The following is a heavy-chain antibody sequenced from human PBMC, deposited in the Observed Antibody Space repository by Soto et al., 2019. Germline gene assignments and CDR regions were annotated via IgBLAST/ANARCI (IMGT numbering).Heavy chain of an antibody. J-gene: IGHJ5*02. CDR2: IFPNHEK. D-gene: IGHD6-19*01. Sequence: QVTLKQSGPVLAQPTETLTLTCTVSGFSLSNARLGVTWIRQPPGTALEWLAHIFPNHEKSYSTPLTSRLTIFKDTSKSQVVLTMTNMDPVDTATSYCARIQIRAVAGTSYWLDPWGQGTLVTVSS. CDR1: GFSLSNARLG. CDR3: ARIQIRAVAGTSYWLDP. V-gene: IGHV2-26*01.